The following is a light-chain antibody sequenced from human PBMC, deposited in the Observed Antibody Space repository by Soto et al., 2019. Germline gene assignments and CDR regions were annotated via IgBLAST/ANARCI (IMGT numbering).Light chain of an antibody. V-gene: IGLV1-44*01. Sequence: QSALTQPPSASGAPVQRVTISCSGSRSNIGSNTVHWYQQFPGTAPKLLVYRTDHRPSGVPDRFSGSKSGTSASLAISGLQSEDESYYYCASWDDMLSGPVLGGGTKLTVL. J-gene: IGLJ2*01. CDR2: RTD. CDR1: RSNIGSNT. CDR3: ASWDDMLSGPV.